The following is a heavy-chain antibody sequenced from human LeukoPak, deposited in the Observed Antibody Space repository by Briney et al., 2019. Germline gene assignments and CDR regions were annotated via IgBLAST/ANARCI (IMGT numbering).Heavy chain of an antibody. J-gene: IGHJ6*02. CDR3: ARTSGDYSFPDGWYYYGMDV. V-gene: IGHV4-59*08. D-gene: IGHD4-17*01. CDR1: GGSISSYY. CDR2: IYYSGST. Sequence: SETLSLTCTVSGGSISSYYWSWIRQPPGKGLEWIGYIYYSGSTNYNPSLKSRVTISVDTSKNQFSLKLSSVTAADTAVYYCARTSGDYSFPDGWYYYGMDVWGQGTTVTVSS.